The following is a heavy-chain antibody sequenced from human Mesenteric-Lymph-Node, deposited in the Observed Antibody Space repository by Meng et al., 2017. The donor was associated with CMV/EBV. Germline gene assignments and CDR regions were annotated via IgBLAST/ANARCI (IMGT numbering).Heavy chain of an antibody. CDR2: ISYDGNNK. CDR1: GFSVSRNY. D-gene: IGHD3-3*01. CDR3: ATNPGGITIFGVDDY. V-gene: IGHV3-30*04. J-gene: IGHJ4*02. Sequence: GGSLRLSCAASGFSVSRNYLSWLRQAPGKGLDWVAVISYDGNNKYYADSVKGRFTISRDNSKNTLFLQMHSLRAEDTAVYYCATNPGGITIFGVDDYWGQGTLVTVSS.